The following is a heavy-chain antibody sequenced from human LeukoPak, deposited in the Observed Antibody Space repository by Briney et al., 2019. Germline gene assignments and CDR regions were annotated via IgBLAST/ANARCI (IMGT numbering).Heavy chain of an antibody. CDR2: ISFVGDT. CDR3: TRAKPYGDYGIDY. J-gene: IGHJ4*02. D-gene: IGHD4-17*01. V-gene: IGHV3-13*01. Sequence: GGSLRLSCTASGFIFNNYDMDWVRQATGKGLEWVSAISFVGDTYYSGSVKGRFTISRENAKKSLYLQMNSLRAGDTAVYYCTRAKPYGDYGIDYWGQGTLVTVSS. CDR1: GFIFNNYD.